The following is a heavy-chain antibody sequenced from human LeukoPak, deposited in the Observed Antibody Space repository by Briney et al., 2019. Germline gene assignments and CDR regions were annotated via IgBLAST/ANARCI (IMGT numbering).Heavy chain of an antibody. CDR3: ARDGSGSYWFDP. J-gene: IGHJ5*02. D-gene: IGHD3-10*01. CDR2: ISSSGSTI. CDR1: GFTVSSNY. V-gene: IGHV3-11*04. Sequence: GGSLRLSCAASGFTVSSNYMSWIRQAPGKGLEWVSYISSSGSTIYYADSVKGRFTISRDNAKNSLYLQMNSLRAEDTAVYYCARDGSGSYWFDPWGQGTLVTVSS.